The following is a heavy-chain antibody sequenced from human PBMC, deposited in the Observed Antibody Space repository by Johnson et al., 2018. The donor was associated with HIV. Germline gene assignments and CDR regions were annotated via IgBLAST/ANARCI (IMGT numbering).Heavy chain of an antibody. CDR1: GFTFSNYG. J-gene: IGHJ3*02. CDR3: AKDMAPSGSYHRPLPGSFDI. V-gene: IGHV3-30*18. D-gene: IGHD1-26*01. CDR2: ITYDGSHK. Sequence: QVQLVESGGGVVQPGRSLRLSCAASGFTFSNYGMHWVRQAPGKGLEWVALITYDGSHKYYEDPVKGRFTISRDNSKNSLYLQMNSLRVEDTALYYCAKDMAPSGSYHRPLPGSFDIWGQGTMVTVSS.